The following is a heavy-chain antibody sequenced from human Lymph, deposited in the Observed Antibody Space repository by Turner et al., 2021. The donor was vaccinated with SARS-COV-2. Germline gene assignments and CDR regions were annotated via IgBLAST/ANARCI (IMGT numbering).Heavy chain of an antibody. V-gene: IGHV1-2*02. Sequence: QVQLVQSGAEVKKPGASVKVSCKASGYTFTGDYMHWERQAPGQERECRRWINPNSSGTNYAQKFQGRVTMTRDTSISTAYMGLSRLRSDDTAVYYCARSRDLQSMVRGVDPFDYWGQGTLVTVSS. CDR2: INPNSSGT. CDR3: ARSRDLQSMVRGVDPFDY. D-gene: IGHD3-10*01. CDR1: GYTFTGDY. J-gene: IGHJ4*02.